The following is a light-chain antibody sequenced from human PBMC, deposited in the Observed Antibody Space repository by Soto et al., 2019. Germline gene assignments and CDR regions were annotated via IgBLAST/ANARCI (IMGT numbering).Light chain of an antibody. J-gene: IGKJ4*01. Sequence: IQLTQSPSSLSASVGDRVTITCRASQGISSYLGWYQQKPGKAPNLLIYDASTLHSGVPSRFSGGGSGTEFTLTISSLQPDDFATYYCLQHNSFRLTFGGGTKVDIK. V-gene: IGKV1-9*01. CDR2: DAS. CDR1: QGISSY. CDR3: LQHNSFRLT.